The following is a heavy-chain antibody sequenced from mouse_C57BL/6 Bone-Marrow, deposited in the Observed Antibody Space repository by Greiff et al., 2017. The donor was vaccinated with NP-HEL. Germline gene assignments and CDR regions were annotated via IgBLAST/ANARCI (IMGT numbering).Heavy chain of an antibody. J-gene: IGHJ4*01. CDR2: IYWDDDK. Sequence: QVTLKVCGPGILQSSQTLSLTCSFSGFSLSTSGMGVSWIRQPSGKGLEWLAHIYWDDDKRYNPSLKSRLTISKDTSRNQVFLKITSVDTADTATYYCARVRGYGYDENYAMDYWGQGTSVTVSS. CDR1: GFSLSTSGMG. D-gene: IGHD2-2*01. V-gene: IGHV8-12*01. CDR3: ARVRGYGYDENYAMDY.